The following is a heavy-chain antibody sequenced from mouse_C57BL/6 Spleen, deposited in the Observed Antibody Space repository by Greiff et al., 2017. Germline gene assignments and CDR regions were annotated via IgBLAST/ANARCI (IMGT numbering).Heavy chain of an antibody. D-gene: IGHD1-1*01. Sequence: EVQLQQSGPELVKPGASVKMSCKASGYTFTDYNMHWVKQSHGKSLEWIGYINPNNGGTSYNQKFKGKATLTVNKSSSTAYMELRSLTSEDSAVYYCARDYYGSSYYFDDWGQGTTLTVSS. J-gene: IGHJ2*01. CDR2: INPNNGGT. CDR3: ARDYYGSSYYFDD. V-gene: IGHV1-22*01. CDR1: GYTFTDYN.